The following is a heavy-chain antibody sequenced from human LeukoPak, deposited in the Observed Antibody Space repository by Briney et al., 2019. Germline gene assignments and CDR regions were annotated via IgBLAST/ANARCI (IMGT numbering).Heavy chain of an antibody. CDR1: GFTFSSYA. D-gene: IGHD3-9*01. J-gene: IGHJ4*02. CDR3: ARAQGRRTILRYFDWLFGDFDY. CDR2: ISGSGGST. V-gene: IGHV3-23*01. Sequence: GGSLRLSCAASGFTFSSYAMSWVRQAPGKGLEWVSAISGSGGSTYYADSVKGRFTISRDNAKNSLYLQMNSLRAEDTAVYYCARAQGRRTILRYFDWLFGDFDYWGQGTLVTVSS.